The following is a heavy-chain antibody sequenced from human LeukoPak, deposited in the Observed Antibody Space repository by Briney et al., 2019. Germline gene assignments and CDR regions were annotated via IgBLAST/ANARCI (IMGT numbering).Heavy chain of an antibody. D-gene: IGHD6-13*01. CDR2: ISWNSGSI. Sequence: GGSLRLSCAASGFTFDDYAMHWVRQAPGKGLEWVSGISWNSGSIGYADSVKGRFTISRDNAKNSLYLQMNSLRAEDTALYYCAKDIVAAGPRNYYYYGMDAWGQGTTVTVSS. V-gene: IGHV3-9*01. CDR1: GFTFDDYA. J-gene: IGHJ6*02. CDR3: AKDIVAAGPRNYYYYGMDA.